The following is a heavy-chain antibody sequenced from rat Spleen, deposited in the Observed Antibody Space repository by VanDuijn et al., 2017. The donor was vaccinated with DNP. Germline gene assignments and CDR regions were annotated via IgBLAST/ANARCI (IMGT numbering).Heavy chain of an antibody. CDR3: ARHRTIMPYYYAMDA. CDR2: ISTGGGNT. Sequence: EVQLVESGGDLVQPGRSLKLSCAVSRITFSDHNMAWVRQAPKKGLEWVASISTGGGNTYYRDSVKGRFTISRDNAKSTLYLQMDSLRSEDTATYYCARHRTIMPYYYAMDAWGQGASVTVSS. CDR1: RITFSDHN. V-gene: IGHV5S23*01. D-gene: IGHD1-12*01. J-gene: IGHJ4*01.